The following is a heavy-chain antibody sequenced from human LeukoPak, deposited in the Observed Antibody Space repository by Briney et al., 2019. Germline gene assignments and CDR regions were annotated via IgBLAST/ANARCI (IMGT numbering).Heavy chain of an antibody. CDR3: VRDHAISVAGSGLDY. V-gene: IGHV3-48*02. Sequence: PGGSLRLSCAASGFTFSSYSMNWVRQAPGKGLEWVSYISSSSSTIYYADSVKGRFTISRDNAEKSLYLQMNSLRDEDTAVYYCVRDHAISVAGSGLDYWGQGTLVTVSA. CDR2: ISSSSSTI. J-gene: IGHJ4*02. D-gene: IGHD6-19*01. CDR1: GFTFSSYS.